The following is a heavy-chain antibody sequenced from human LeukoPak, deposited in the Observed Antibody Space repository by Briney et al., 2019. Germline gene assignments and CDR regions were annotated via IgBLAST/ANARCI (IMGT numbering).Heavy chain of an antibody. CDR3: TRVSTTDDY. CDR2: INSDGRSA. J-gene: IGHJ4*02. Sequence: PGGSLRLSCAASGFAFSRYWMHWVRQAPGKGLMWVSRINSDGRSAVYADSVKGRFTISRDNAKNTLYLQMDSLRAEDTAVYYCTRVSTTDDYWGQGTLVTVSS. D-gene: IGHD2/OR15-2a*01. CDR1: GFAFSRYW. V-gene: IGHV3-74*01.